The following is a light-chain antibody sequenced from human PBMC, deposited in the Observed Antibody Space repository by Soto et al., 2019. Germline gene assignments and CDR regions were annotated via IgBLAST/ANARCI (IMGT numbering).Light chain of an antibody. V-gene: IGKV1-6*01. J-gene: IGKJ1*01. Sequence: AIQMTQSPPSLSASVGDTVTITCRASQGIRSDLGWYQQKPGKAPKLLIYGASSLQNGVPSRLSGSGSGTDFTLIISRLQPEDSATYYGLQDYSYPRTSGQGTKVDIK. CDR2: GAS. CDR1: QGIRSD. CDR3: LQDYSYPRT.